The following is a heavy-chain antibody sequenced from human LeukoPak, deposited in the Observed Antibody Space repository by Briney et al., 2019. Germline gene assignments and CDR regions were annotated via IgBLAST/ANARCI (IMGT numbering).Heavy chain of an antibody. J-gene: IGHJ4*02. CDR2: INPNSGGT. Sequence: GGSLRLSCAASGFTFSSYAMHWVRQAPGQGLEWMGWINPNSGGTNYAQKFQGRVTMTRDTSISTAYMELSRLRSDDTAVYYCASEGYGDSFDYWGQGTLVTVSS. D-gene: IGHD4-17*01. V-gene: IGHV1-2*02. CDR3: ASEGYGDSFDY. CDR1: GFTFSSYA.